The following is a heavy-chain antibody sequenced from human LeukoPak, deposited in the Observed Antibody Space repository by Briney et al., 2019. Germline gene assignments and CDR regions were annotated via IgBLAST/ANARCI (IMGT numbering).Heavy chain of an antibody. CDR3: ARQGVPAAIDY. CDR2: IYYSGST. Sequence: SETLPLTCTVSGGSISSSSYYWGWIRQPPGKGLEWIGSIYYSGSTYYNPSLKSRVTISVDTSKNQFSLKLSSVTAADTAVYYCARQGVPAAIDYWGQGTLVTVSS. J-gene: IGHJ4*02. CDR1: GGSISSSSYY. D-gene: IGHD2-2*02. V-gene: IGHV4-39*01.